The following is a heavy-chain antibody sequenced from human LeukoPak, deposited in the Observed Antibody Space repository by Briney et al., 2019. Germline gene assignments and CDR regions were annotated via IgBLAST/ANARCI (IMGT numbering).Heavy chain of an antibody. CDR1: TFTFSDYG. CDR2: IRYDGTKT. D-gene: IGHD2-15*01. CDR3: ATDGVLLAPALSWYMDA. J-gene: IGHJ6*03. Sequence: GGSLRLSRIGSTFTFSDYGMHWVRQAPGKGLGWVAFIRYDGTKTYYADSAKGRFTISRDSSKNTSYLEMNSLRAEDTAFFSCATDGVLLAPALSWYMDAWGSGTTVTVSS. V-gene: IGHV3-30*02.